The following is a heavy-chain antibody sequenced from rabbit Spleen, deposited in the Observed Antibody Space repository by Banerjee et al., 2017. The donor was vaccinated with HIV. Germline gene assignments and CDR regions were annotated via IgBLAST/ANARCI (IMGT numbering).Heavy chain of an antibody. CDR1: GFSLSSYA. J-gene: IGHJ4*01. D-gene: IGHD1-1*01. V-gene: IGHV1S36*01. CDR2: INNAGGT. Sequence: QEQLEESGGDLVKPEGSLTLTCKASGFSLSSYAMGWVRQAPGKGLEWIGAINNAGGTAYASWAKGRFTISKISSTVDLKMTSLTAADTATYLCARGGGTSVWNYFNLWGPGTLVTVS. CDR3: ARGGGTSVWNYFNL.